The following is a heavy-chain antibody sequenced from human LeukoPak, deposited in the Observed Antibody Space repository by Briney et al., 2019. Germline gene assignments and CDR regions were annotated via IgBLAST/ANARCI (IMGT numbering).Heavy chain of an antibody. D-gene: IGHD3-22*01. V-gene: IGHV3-30*04. J-gene: IGHJ6*02. Sequence: GGCLRLSCATSGFTFSIYPFHWVRKAPCKGLEWVETMSFDVNNKYYADSVRGRFTISRDNSKNTPYLQMNSLRAEDTAVYSCARDRSPEGYYDSSHWDYYHGMDVWGQGTTVTVSS. CDR3: ARDRSPEGYYDSSHWDYYHGMDV. CDR1: GFTFSIYP. CDR2: MSFDVNNK.